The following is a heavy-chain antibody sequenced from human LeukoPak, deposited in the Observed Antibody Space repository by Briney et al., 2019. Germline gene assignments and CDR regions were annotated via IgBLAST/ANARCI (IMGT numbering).Heavy chain of an antibody. V-gene: IGHV3-66*01. D-gene: IGHD4-23*01. CDR2: IYSGGNT. J-gene: IGHJ4*02. CDR3: ARDSGTTVGYFDY. CDR1: GFTVSTNY. Sequence: GGSLRLSCAASGFTVSTNYMSWVRQAPGRGLEWVSVIYSGGNTYYADSVKGRFTISRDNSKNTLYLQMNSLRADDTAVYYCARDSGTTVGYFDYWGQGTLVTVSS.